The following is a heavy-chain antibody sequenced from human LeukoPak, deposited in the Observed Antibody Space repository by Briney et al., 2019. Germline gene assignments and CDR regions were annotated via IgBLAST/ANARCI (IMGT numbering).Heavy chain of an antibody. J-gene: IGHJ5*02. CDR2: ISGSGGST. CDR1: GFTFSSYA. D-gene: IGHD1-26*01. CDR3: ATARGSGSSNWFDP. Sequence: GGSLRLSCAASGFTFSSYAMSWVRQAPGKGLEWVSAISGSGGSTYYADSVKGRFTISRDNSKNTLYLQMNSLRAEDTAVYYCATARGSGSSNWFDPWGQGTLVTVSS. V-gene: IGHV3-23*01.